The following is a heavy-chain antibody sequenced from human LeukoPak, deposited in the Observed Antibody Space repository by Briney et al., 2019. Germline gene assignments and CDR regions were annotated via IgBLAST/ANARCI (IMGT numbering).Heavy chain of an antibody. Sequence: SETLSLTCTVSGVPISSSSYYWAWVRQPPGKVLEWIGSINYSGRTYYNTSLKSRVTISVDTSKTQFSLNLSSVTAADTAVYYCASPDYYDKNGAFDIWGQGTMVTVSS. CDR3: ASPDYYDKNGAFDI. CDR2: INYSGRT. CDR1: GVPISSSSYY. D-gene: IGHD3-22*01. V-gene: IGHV4-39*01. J-gene: IGHJ3*02.